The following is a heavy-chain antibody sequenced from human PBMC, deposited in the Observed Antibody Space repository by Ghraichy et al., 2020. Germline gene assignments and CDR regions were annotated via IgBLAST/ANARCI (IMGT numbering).Heavy chain of an antibody. V-gene: IGHV3-23*01. CDR2: ITVSGGT. Sequence: GGSLRLSCAASGFTFSMYDMTWVRQAPGKGLEWVSAITVSGGTYYADSVKGRFTISRDISKSTLFLQMNSLRAEDTAVFYCAKTVDVALMRLCSSTGCPYYFDYWGQGTLVTVSS. CDR1: GFTFSMYD. D-gene: IGHD2-2*01. J-gene: IGHJ4*02. CDR3: AKTVDVALMRLCSSTGCPYYFDY.